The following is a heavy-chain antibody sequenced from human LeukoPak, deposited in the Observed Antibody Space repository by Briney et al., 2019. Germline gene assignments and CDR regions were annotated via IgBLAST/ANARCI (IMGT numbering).Heavy chain of an antibody. Sequence: SGGSLRLSCAASGFTFSSYWMSWVRQAPGKGLKWVANIKQDGGEKYYVDSVKGRFTISRDNAKNSLYLQMNSLRVEDTAVYYCARDRGSSSSDPPYYYYYMDVWGKGTTVTVSS. CDR2: IKQDGGEK. CDR1: GFTFSSYW. CDR3: ARDRGSSSSDPPYYYYYMDV. J-gene: IGHJ6*03. D-gene: IGHD6-6*01. V-gene: IGHV3-7*01.